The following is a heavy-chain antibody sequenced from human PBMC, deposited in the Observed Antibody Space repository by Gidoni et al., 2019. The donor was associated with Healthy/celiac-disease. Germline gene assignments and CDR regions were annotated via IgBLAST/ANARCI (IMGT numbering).Heavy chain of an antibody. CDR3: ARDRGIGLDAFDI. V-gene: IGHV3-33*01. D-gene: IGHD3-10*01. J-gene: IGHJ3*02. CDR1: GFPFSSYG. Sequence: QVQLVESGGGVVQPGRSLRLSCAASGFPFSSYGMHWVRQAPGKGLVWVAVIWYDGSNKYYADSVKGRFTIFRDNSKNTLYLQMNSLRAEDTAVYYCARDRGIGLDAFDIWGQGTMVTVSS. CDR2: IWYDGSNK.